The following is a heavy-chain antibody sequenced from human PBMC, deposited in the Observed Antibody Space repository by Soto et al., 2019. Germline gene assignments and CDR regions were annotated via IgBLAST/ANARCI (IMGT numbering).Heavy chain of an antibody. Sequence: ASVKVSCKASGYTFTSYGISWVRQAPGQGLEWMGWISAYNGNTNYAQKPQGRVTMTTDTSTSTAYMELRSLRSDDTAVYYCARDAGYCSGGSCYSRCDYWGRGTLVTVSS. D-gene: IGHD2-15*01. CDR3: ARDAGYCSGGSCYSRCDY. CDR1: GYTFTSYG. V-gene: IGHV1-18*04. CDR2: ISAYNGNT. J-gene: IGHJ4*02.